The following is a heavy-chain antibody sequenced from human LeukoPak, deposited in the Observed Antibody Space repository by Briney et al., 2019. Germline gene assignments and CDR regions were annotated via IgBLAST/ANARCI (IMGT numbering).Heavy chain of an antibody. Sequence: SETLSLTCTVSGGSISSYYWSWIRQPPGKGLEWIGYIYYSGSTNCNPSLKSRVTISVDTSKNQFSLKLSSVTAADTAVYYCASGRHCTNGVCYSASVDYWGQGTLVTVSS. D-gene: IGHD2-8*01. CDR2: IYYSGST. V-gene: IGHV4-59*12. CDR3: ASGRHCTNGVCYSASVDY. J-gene: IGHJ4*02. CDR1: GGSISSYY.